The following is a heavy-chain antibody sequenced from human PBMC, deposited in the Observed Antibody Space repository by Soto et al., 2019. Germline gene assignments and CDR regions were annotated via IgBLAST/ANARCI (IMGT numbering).Heavy chain of an antibody. CDR1: GYTFTNYG. Sequence: QVQLVQSGPEVKKPGASVKVSCKTSGYTFTNYGISWVRQAPGQGLEWMGWITTDKGKTTCAQKFQGRVTMTTDTSTSTAYMELRSLISDDTAVYYCATRSPAFDYWGQGTLVAVSS. CDR2: ITTDKGKT. CDR3: ATRSPAFDY. J-gene: IGHJ4*02. V-gene: IGHV1-18*01.